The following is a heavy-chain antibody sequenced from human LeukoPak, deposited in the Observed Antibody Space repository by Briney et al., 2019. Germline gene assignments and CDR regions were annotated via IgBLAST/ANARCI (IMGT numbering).Heavy chain of an antibody. J-gene: IGHJ6*02. D-gene: IGHD3-10*01. CDR1: GFTFSSYA. CDR3: AKAHSLWFGELSLYYYYGMDV. CDR2: ISYDGSNK. Sequence: GGSLRLSCAASGFTFSSYAMHWVRQAPGKGPEWVAVISYDGSNKYYADSVKGRFTISRDNSKNTLYLQMNSLRAEDTAVYYCAKAHSLWFGELSLYYYYGMDVWGQGTTVTVSS. V-gene: IGHV3-30-3*01.